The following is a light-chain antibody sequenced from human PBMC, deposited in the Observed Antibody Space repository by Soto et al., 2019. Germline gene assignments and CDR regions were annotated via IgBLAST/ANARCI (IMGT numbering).Light chain of an antibody. CDR3: QQYGSSLT. J-gene: IGKJ1*01. V-gene: IGKV3-20*01. Sequence: LTHCPGTLSLSPGARDRLSCRASQSVSIIYSAWYQQKPGQAPRVLIYGASSRATGIPDRFSGSGSGTDSTLTISRLEPEDFAVYWCQQYGSSLTFGQGTKVDIK. CDR1: QSVSIIY. CDR2: GAS.